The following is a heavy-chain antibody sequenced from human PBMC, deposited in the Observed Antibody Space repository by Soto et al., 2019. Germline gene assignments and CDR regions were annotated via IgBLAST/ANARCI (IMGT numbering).Heavy chain of an antibody. Sequence: PGESLKSSCKGSGYSSTSYRNGWVRQMPGKGLEWMAIISPGDSDTRYSPSFQGQVTISADKSISTAYLQWSSLKASDTAMYYCARALTYYYGSGRYSYYYYMDVWGKGTTVSV. CDR2: ISPGDSDT. D-gene: IGHD3-10*01. CDR3: ARALTYYYGSGRYSYYYYMDV. V-gene: IGHV5-51*01. J-gene: IGHJ6*03. CDR1: GYSSTSYR.